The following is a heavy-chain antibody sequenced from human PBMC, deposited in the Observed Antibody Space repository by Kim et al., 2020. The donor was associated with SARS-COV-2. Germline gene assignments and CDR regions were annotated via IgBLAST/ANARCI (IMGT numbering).Heavy chain of an antibody. CDR2: IYWDDDK. Sequence: SGPTLVNPTQTLTLTCSFSGFSLNTRGVGVSWIRQPPGKALEWLALIYWDDDKRYSQSLKSRLSITKDTSKKQVVLTMTDMDPVDTATYYCARADYTKVPYNDSGLDVWGQGTTVTVSS. J-gene: IGHJ6*02. CDR3: ARADYTKVPYNDSGLDV. D-gene: IGHD4-4*01. V-gene: IGHV2-5*02. CDR1: GFSLNTRGVG.